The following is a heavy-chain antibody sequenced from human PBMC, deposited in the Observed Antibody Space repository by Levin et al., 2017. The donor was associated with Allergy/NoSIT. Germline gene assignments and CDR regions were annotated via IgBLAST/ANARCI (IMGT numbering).Heavy chain of an antibody. J-gene: IGHJ4*02. CDR3: ASGVSDDYGDYLRY. CDR1: GFTVSTNY. Sequence: GESLKISCAASGFTVSTNYMNWVRQAPGKGLEWVSVVYSGGATYYADSVKGRFTISRDNSKNTLYLQMNSLRAEDTAVYYCASGVSDDYGDYLRYWGQGTLVTVSS. D-gene: IGHD4-17*01. V-gene: IGHV3-53*01. CDR2: VYSGGAT.